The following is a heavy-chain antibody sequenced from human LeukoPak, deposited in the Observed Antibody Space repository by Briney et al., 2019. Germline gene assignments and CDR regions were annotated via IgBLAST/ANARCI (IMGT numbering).Heavy chain of an antibody. D-gene: IGHD3-10*01. CDR3: AKDPMVRGRGNYFDY. V-gene: IGHV3-23*01. J-gene: IGHJ4*02. Sequence: PGGSLRLSCAASGFTFSSYGMSWVRQAPGKGLEWVSGISNSGGSTYYADSVKGRFTISRDNSKDTLYVQMNTLRAEDTAVYYCAKDPMVRGRGNYFDYWGQGTLVTVSS. CDR2: ISNSGGST. CDR1: GFTFSSYG.